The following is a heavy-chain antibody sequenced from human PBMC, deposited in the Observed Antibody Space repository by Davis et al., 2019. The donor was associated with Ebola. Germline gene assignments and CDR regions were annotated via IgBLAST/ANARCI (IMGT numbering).Heavy chain of an antibody. Sequence: ASVMVSCKASGYTFTSHHITWVRQAPGQGLEWMGWVSPYSGDTNYAQNLQARVTMTTDTSTSTVYMELSSLRSEDTAVYYCARHDSSGYDSFDIWGQGTLVTVSS. CDR2: VSPYSGDT. D-gene: IGHD3-22*01. V-gene: IGHV1-18*01. CDR3: ARHDSSGYDSFDI. CDR1: GYTFTSHH. J-gene: IGHJ3*02.